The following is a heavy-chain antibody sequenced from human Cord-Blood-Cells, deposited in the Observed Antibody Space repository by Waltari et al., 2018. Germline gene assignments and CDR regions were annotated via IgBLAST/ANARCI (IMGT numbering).Heavy chain of an antibody. V-gene: IGHV4-39*07. Sequence: QLQLQESGPGLVKPSETLSLTCTVSGGSISSSSYYWGWIRQPPGKGLEWIGSIYFSGGTYHNPSRKSGVTISVDTSKKQFSLKLSSVTAADTAVYYCARGYEGGWYSHYYYYYMDVWGKGTTVTVSS. CDR2: IYFSGGT. CDR1: GGSISSSSYY. D-gene: IGHD6-19*01. CDR3: ARGYEGGWYSHYYYYYMDV. J-gene: IGHJ6*03.